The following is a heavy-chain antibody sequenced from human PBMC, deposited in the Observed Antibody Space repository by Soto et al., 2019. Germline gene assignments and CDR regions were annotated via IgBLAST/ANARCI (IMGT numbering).Heavy chain of an antibody. D-gene: IGHD6-13*01. Sequence: PGGSLRLSCGASGFTFSDDAMSWVRQAPGKGLEWVSAISGSGSSTYYADSVKGRFTISRDNSKSTLYLQMNSLRVEDTAVYYCAKRSSSWLNFDYWGQGILVTVSS. CDR2: ISGSGSST. CDR1: GFTFSDDA. CDR3: AKRSSSWLNFDY. V-gene: IGHV3-23*01. J-gene: IGHJ4*02.